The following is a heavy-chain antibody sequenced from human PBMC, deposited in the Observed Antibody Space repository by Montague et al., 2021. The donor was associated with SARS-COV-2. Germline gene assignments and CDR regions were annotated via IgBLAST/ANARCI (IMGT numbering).Heavy chain of an antibody. Sequence: SRRLSFSGSGFTFGTYGMSWVRQAPGKGLEWVSGITGTTSGHKTYYADSVRGRFTISRDNSKNTVDLQMNRLRAEDTAVYFCAKDLWGNYGSGSSFQSWGQGTLVTVSS. CDR2: ITGTTSGHKT. J-gene: IGHJ4*02. D-gene: IGHD3-10*01. V-gene: IGHV3-23*01. CDR1: GFTFGTYG. CDR3: AKDLWGNYGSGSSFQS.